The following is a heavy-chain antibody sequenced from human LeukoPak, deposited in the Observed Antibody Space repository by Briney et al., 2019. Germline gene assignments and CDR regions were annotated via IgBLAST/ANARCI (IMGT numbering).Heavy chain of an antibody. Sequence: MTSETLSLTCTVSGGSVSIYYWSWIRQPPGKGLEWIGYIFTSGSTNYNPPLKSRVTISVDTSKNQFSLRLTSVTAADTAVYYCARLGYYDSSGYLLTPYYYYMDVWGKGTTVTVSS. D-gene: IGHD3-22*01. CDR1: GGSVSIYY. J-gene: IGHJ6*03. V-gene: IGHV4-4*08. CDR2: IFTSGST. CDR3: ARLGYYDSSGYLLTPYYYYMDV.